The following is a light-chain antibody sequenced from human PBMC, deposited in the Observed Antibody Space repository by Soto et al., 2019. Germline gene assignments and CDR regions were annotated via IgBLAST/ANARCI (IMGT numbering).Light chain of an antibody. V-gene: IGKV3-20*01. CDR2: AAS. CDR3: QQYGSSPT. CDR1: QGVSSSY. Sequence: EIVLTQSPGTLSLSPGERVTLSCRASQGVSSSYLAWYQQKPGQAPRLLIYAASARATGIPDRFSGSGSGTDFTLTISRLEPEDFAVYYCQQYGSSPTFGQGTKVDIK. J-gene: IGKJ1*01.